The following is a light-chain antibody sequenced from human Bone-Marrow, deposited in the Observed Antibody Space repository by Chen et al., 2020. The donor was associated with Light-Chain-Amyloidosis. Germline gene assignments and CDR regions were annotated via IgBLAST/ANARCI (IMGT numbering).Light chain of an antibody. J-gene: IGLJ3*02. CDR3: QSYDSSKLV. CDR1: SGSIASNY. V-gene: IGLV6-57*02. Sequence: NFMLTQPHSVSESPGKTVTIYCTGSSGSIASNYVQWYQQRPGSAPTTVIYEDNQRPSGVPDRFSGSIDSSSNSASLASSGRKTEDEAAYSCQSYDSSKLVFGGGTKLTVL. CDR2: EDN.